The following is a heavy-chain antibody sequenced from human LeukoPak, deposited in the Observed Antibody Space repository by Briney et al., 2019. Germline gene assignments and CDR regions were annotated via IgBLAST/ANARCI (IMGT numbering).Heavy chain of an antibody. CDR2: TSSSSSYI. CDR3: ARGLGSYAYSDAFDI. V-gene: IGHV3-21*01. J-gene: IGHJ3*02. D-gene: IGHD5-18*01. Sequence: GGSLRLSCAASGFTFGTYSMNWVRQAPGKGLEWVSSTSSSSSYIYYADSVKGRFTISRDNAKNSLYLQMNSLRAEDTAVYYCARGLGSYAYSDAFDIWGQGTMVTVSS. CDR1: GFTFGTYS.